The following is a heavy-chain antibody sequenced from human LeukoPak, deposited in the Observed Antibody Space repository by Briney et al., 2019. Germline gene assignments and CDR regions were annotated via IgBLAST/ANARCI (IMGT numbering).Heavy chain of an antibody. D-gene: IGHD3-22*01. J-gene: IGHJ4*02. CDR3: ARHYYDSSVYSHYFDY. CDR1: GYTFTGYY. V-gene: IGHV7-4-1*02. CDR2: INTNTGNP. Sequence: GASVKVSCKASGYTFTGYYMHWVRQAPGQGLEWMGWINTNTGNPTYAQGFTRRFVFSLGTSVSTAYLQISSLKAEDTAVYYCARHYYDSSVYSHYFDYWGQGTLVTVSS.